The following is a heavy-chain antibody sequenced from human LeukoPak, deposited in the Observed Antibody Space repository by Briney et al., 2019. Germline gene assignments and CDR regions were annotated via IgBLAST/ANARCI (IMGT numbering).Heavy chain of an antibody. CDR3: ARAQYSSSWYSDYYYYYGMDV. D-gene: IGHD6-13*01. Sequence: PGGSLRLSCAASGFTFSSYAMHWVRQAPGKGLEWVAVISYDGSNKYYADSVKGRFTISRDNSKNTLYLQMNSLRAEDTAVYYCARAQYSSSWYSDYYYYYGMDVWGQGTTVTVSS. J-gene: IGHJ6*02. V-gene: IGHV3-30-3*01. CDR2: ISYDGSNK. CDR1: GFTFSSYA.